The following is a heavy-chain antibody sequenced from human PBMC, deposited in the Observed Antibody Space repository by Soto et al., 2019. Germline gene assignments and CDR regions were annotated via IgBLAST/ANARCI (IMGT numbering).Heavy chain of an antibody. J-gene: IGHJ6*02. CDR3: ARYIVVVTATKYYYYGMDV. CDR1: GYSFTSYW. V-gene: IGHV5-10-1*01. CDR2: IDPSDSYT. Sequence: PGESLKISCKGSGYSFTSYWISWVRQMPGKGLEWMGRIDPSDSYTNYSPSFQGHVTISADKSISTAYLQWSSLKASDTAMYYCARYIVVVTATKYYYYGMDVWGQGTTVTVSS. D-gene: IGHD2-21*02.